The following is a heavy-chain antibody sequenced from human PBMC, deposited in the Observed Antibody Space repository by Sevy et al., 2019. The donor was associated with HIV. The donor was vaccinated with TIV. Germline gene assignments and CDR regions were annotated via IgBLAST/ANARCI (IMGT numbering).Heavy chain of an antibody. CDR3: ARVRYSSSSIGYFDY. Sequence: GGSLRLSCAASGFTFSDYYMSWIRQAPGKGLEWVSYISSSGSTIYYADSVKGRFTISRDNAKNSLYLQMNSLRAEDTAVYYCARVRYSSSSIGYFDYWGQGTLVTVSS. J-gene: IGHJ4*02. V-gene: IGHV3-11*01. CDR2: ISSSGSTI. CDR1: GFTFSDYY. D-gene: IGHD6-6*01.